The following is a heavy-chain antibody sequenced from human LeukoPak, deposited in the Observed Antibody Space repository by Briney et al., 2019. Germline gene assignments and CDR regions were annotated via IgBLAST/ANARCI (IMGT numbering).Heavy chain of an antibody. Sequence: GGSLRLSCAASGFTFSDYYMSWLRQAPGKGLEWVSYISSSGSTIYYADSVKGRFTISRDNAKNSLYLQMNSLRAEDTAVYYCARGRGFYDSNGYYLDYWGQGTLVTVSS. CDR3: ARGRGFYDSNGYYLDY. CDR2: ISSSGSTI. V-gene: IGHV3-11*04. J-gene: IGHJ4*02. CDR1: GFTFSDYY. D-gene: IGHD3-22*01.